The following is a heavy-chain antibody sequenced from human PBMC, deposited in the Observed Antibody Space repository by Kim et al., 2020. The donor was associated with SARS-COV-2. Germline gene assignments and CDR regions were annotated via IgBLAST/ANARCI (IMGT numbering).Heavy chain of an antibody. Sequence: SETLSLTCAVYGGSFSGYYWSWIRQPPGKGLEWIGEINHSGSTNYNPYLKSRVTISVDTSKNQFSLMLSSVTAADTAVYYCARGRGYCSGGSCYSLDYWGQGTLVTVSS. J-gene: IGHJ4*02. CDR3: ARGRGYCSGGSCYSLDY. D-gene: IGHD2-15*01. CDR1: GGSFSGYY. CDR2: INHSGST. V-gene: IGHV4-34*01.